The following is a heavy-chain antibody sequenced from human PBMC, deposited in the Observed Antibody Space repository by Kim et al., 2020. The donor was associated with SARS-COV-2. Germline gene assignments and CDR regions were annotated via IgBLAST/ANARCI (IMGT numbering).Heavy chain of an antibody. D-gene: IGHD2-15*01. CDR3: ARLGGWPHQNI. CDR1: GGSFSNYY. CDR2: INHSGST. V-gene: IGHV4-34*01. J-gene: IGHJ3*02. Sequence: SETLSLTCAIYGGSFSNYYWTWIRQPPGKGLEWIGEINHSGSTNYNPSLKSRVTISVDTSKSQFSLKLSSVTAADTAVYYCARLGGWPHQNIWGQGTMVT.